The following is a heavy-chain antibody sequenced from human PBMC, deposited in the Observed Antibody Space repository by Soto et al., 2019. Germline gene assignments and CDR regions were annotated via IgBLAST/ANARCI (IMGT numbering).Heavy chain of an antibody. V-gene: IGHV3-74*01. CDR2: IDGDGTGT. J-gene: IGHJ4*02. CDR1: GFTFSSYK. CDR3: ATLGGPQLGARDY. D-gene: IGHD7-27*01. Sequence: EVQLVESGGGLVQPGGSLRLSCAASGFTFSSYKIHWVRQAPGGGLVWVSRIDGDGTGTNYADSVKGRFTISRDNAKNTLYLQMNSLRVDDTDVYYCATLGGPQLGARDYWGQGTLVTVSS.